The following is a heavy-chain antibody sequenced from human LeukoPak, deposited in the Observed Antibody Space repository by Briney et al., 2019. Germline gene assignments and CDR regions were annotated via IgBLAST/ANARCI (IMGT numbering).Heavy chain of an antibody. Sequence: GGSLRLSCAASGFTFSNYAMTWVRQAPGKGLEWVSTITENGGATYYADSVKGRFTISRDNSKDTLYLQMNSLRADDTAVYYCARVRRITVRQRQNFYYFDYWGQGTLVTVSS. CDR3: ARVRRITVRQRQNFYYFDY. D-gene: IGHD6-6*01. V-gene: IGHV3-23*01. CDR2: ITENGGAT. J-gene: IGHJ4*02. CDR1: GFTFSNYA.